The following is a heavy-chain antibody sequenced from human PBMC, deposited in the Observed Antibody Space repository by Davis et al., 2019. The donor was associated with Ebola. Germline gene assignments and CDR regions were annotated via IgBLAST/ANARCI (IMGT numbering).Heavy chain of an antibody. CDR2: IYYSGST. D-gene: IGHD4-17*01. V-gene: IGHV4-61*01. Sequence: SETLSLTCTVSGGSVSSGSYNWSWIRQPPGKGLEWIGYIYYSGSTNYNPSLKSRVTISVDTSKNQFSLKLSSVTAADTAVYYCARLGTSTVTTAPDYYYYGMDVWGQGTTVTVSS. CDR3: ARLGTSTVTTAPDYYYYGMDV. CDR1: GGSVSSGSYN. J-gene: IGHJ6*02.